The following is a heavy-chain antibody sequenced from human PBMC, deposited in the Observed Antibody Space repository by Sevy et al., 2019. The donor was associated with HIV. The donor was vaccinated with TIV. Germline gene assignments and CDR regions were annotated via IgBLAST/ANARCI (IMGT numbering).Heavy chain of an antibody. CDR1: GGSISSGDYY. CDR2: IYYSGTT. Sequence: SETLSLTCTVSGGSISSGDYYWTWIRQSPGKGLEWIGYIYYSGTTYYNPCLKSPVTISVDTSKNQFSLRLSSVTAADTAVYYCAIYCISTSPHNCFDPWGQGTLVTVSS. CDR3: AIYCISTSPHNCFDP. D-gene: IGHD2-2*01. J-gene: IGHJ5*02. V-gene: IGHV4-30-4*01.